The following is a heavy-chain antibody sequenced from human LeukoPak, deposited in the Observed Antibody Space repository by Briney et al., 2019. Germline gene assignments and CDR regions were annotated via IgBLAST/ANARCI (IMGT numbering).Heavy chain of an antibody. Sequence: SETLSLTCIVSGGSINSGSHYWGRIRQPPGKGLAWIGSIYHSGRSYYDPSLKSRVTISVDTSKNQFSLKLTSVTAADTAVYYCARGGWYKHNWFDPWGQGTLVTVSS. J-gene: IGHJ5*02. CDR3: ARGGWYKHNWFDP. CDR1: GGSINSGSHY. CDR2: IYHSGRS. D-gene: IGHD6-19*01. V-gene: IGHV4-39*07.